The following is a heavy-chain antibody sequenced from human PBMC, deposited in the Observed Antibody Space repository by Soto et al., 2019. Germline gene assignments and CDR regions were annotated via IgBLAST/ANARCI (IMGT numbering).Heavy chain of an antibody. CDR2: IWYDGSNK. CDR1: GFTFSSYG. J-gene: IGHJ4*02. D-gene: IGHD3-22*01. CDR3: ARDGHYYDSSGYFTTKSYYFDY. Sequence: GRSLRLSCAASGFTFSSYGMHWGRQAPGKGLEWVAVIWYDGSNKYYADSVKGRFTISRDNSKNTLYLQMNSLRAEDTAVYYCARDGHYYDSSGYFTTKSYYFDYWGQGTLVTVSS. V-gene: IGHV3-33*01.